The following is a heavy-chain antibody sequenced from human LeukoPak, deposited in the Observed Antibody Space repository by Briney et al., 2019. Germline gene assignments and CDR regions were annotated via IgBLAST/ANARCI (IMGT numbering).Heavy chain of an antibody. Sequence: ASVKVSCKASGYTFTGYYIHWVRQAPGQGLEWMGWINSNSGGTNYAPKFQGRVTMTRDTSISTAYMELNSLRSDDTAVYYCARAEYSSSWSGLDIWGQGTMVNVSS. CDR1: GYTFTGYY. V-gene: IGHV1-2*02. J-gene: IGHJ3*02. D-gene: IGHD6-13*01. CDR3: ARAEYSSSWSGLDI. CDR2: INSNSGGT.